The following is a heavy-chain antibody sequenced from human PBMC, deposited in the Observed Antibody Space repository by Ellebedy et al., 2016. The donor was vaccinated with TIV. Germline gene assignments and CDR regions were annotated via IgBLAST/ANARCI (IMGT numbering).Heavy chain of an antibody. CDR1: GFTFSSYN. Sequence: GESLKISCAASGFTFSSYNMNWVRQAPGKGLEWVSYISHTGKTIYYGDSVKGRFVLSRDNAKSSVYLQMNNLRADDTAVYFCARVGSKELVPFYFDLWGQGALVAVST. J-gene: IGHJ4*02. CDR2: ISHTGKTI. D-gene: IGHD3-9*01. CDR3: ARVGSKELVPFYFDL. V-gene: IGHV3-48*04.